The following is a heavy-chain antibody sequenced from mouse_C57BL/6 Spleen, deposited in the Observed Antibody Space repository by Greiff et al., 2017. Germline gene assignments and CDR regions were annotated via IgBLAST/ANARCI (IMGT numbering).Heavy chain of an antibody. CDR2: INYDGSST. Sequence: EVKVVESEGGLVQPGSSMKLSCTASGFTFSDYYMAWVRQVPEKGLEWVANINYDGSSTYYLDSLKSRFIISRDNAKNILYLQMSSLKSEDTATYYCARDGDGSSYYWYFDVWGTGTTVTVSS. CDR3: ARDGDGSSYYWYFDV. V-gene: IGHV5-16*01. CDR1: GFTFSDYY. J-gene: IGHJ1*03. D-gene: IGHD1-1*01.